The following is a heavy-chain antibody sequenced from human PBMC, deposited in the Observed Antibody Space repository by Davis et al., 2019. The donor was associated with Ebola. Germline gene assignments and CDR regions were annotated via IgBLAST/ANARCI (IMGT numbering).Heavy chain of an antibody. J-gene: IGHJ5*02. CDR3: AREALVPAAGNWFDP. D-gene: IGHD2-2*01. CDR2: VFYTGTS. V-gene: IGHV4-39*07. Sequence: PSETLSLTCTVSGDSIRNNNYYWAWIRQSPGKGPEWIGNVFYTGTSYSNPSLISRVTMSIHTSKNQFSLNLTSVTAADTAVYYCAREALVPAAGNWFDPWGQGALVTVSS. CDR1: GDSIRNNNYY.